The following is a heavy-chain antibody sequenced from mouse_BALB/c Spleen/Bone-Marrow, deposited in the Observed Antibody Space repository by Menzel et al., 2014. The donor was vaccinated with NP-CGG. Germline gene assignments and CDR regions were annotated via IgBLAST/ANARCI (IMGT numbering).Heavy chain of an antibody. Sequence: VQGVESGPGLVAPSQSLSITCTVSGFSLTSYDISWIRQPPGKGLEWLGVIWTGGDTNYNPAFMSRLSISKDNSKSQVFLKMNSLQTDDTAIYYFVRDQSSGYPFFGYWGHGTTLTVSS. CDR2: IWTGGDT. CDR3: VRDQSSGYPFFGY. D-gene: IGHD3-1*01. V-gene: IGHV2-9-2*01. J-gene: IGHJ2*01. CDR1: GFSLTSYD.